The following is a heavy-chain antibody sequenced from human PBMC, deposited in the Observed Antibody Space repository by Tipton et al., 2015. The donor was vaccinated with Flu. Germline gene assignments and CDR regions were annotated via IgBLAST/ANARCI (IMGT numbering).Heavy chain of an antibody. CDR1: GFTFSTYS. CDR3: ARDRWGDSYDAFDI. CDR2: ISGTSLYK. J-gene: IGHJ3*02. D-gene: IGHD2-21*02. V-gene: IGHV3-21*01. Sequence: SLRLSCAASGFTFSTYSMIWVRQAPGKGLEWVSYISGTSLYKYYAGSVRGRFTISGDNARNSLFLHMSSLRAEDTAVYYCARDRWGDSYDAFDIWGQGTVFTVS.